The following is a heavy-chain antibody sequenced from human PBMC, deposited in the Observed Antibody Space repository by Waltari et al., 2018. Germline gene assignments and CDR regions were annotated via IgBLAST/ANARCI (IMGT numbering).Heavy chain of an antibody. CDR2: IYPGDSDT. D-gene: IGHD6-13*01. V-gene: IGHV5-51*01. CDR3: ARDLGSSWLTPGSNFDY. J-gene: IGHJ4*02. Sequence: EVQRVQSGAEVEKPGESLKISCKGSGYSFTSYWIGWVRQRRGKGLEGMGIIYPGDSDTRYSPSFQGQVTISADKYISTAYLQGSSLKASDTAMYYCARDLGSSWLTPGSNFDYWGQGTLVTVSS. CDR1: GYSFTSYW.